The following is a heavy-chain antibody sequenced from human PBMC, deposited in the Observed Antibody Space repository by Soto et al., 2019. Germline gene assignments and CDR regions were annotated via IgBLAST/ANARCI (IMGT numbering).Heavy chain of an antibody. D-gene: IGHD5-18*01. CDR2: ISYDGSNK. CDR3: ARGDSYGYYYYGMDV. J-gene: IGHJ6*02. CDR1: GFTFSSYA. V-gene: IGHV3-30-3*01. Sequence: QVQLVESGGGVVQPGRSLRLSCAASGFTFSSYAMHWVRQAPGKGLEWVAVISYDGSNKYYADSVKGRFTISRDNSKNTLYLQMNSLRAEDTAVYYCARGDSYGYYYYGMDVWGQGTTVTGSS.